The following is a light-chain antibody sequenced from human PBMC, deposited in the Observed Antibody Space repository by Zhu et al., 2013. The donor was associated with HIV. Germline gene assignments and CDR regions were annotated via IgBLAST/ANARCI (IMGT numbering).Light chain of an antibody. CDR1: QSVSSN. CDR3: QHYNNWPPWT. Sequence: EIVMTQSPATLSVSPGERATLSCRASQSVSSNLAWYQQKPGQAPRLLIYGASKRATGVSARFSGSGSGTDFTLTVSSLQSDDVAVYYCQHYNNWPPWTFGQGTEVEV. J-gene: IGKJ1*01. V-gene: IGKV3-15*01. CDR2: GAS.